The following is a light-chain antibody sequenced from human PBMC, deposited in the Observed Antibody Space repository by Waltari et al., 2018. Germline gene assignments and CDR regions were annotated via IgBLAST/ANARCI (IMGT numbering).Light chain of an antibody. J-gene: IGKJ1*01. Sequence: EIVLTQSPGTLSLSPGERATLSCRASQSVSKYLAWYQQKPGQAPRLLIYDASTRATGIPDRFSGSGSGTDFSLNTSRLEPEDFAVYYCQKYVSLPATFGQGTKVEIK. V-gene: IGKV3-20*01. CDR2: DAS. CDR1: QSVSKY. CDR3: QKYVSLPAT.